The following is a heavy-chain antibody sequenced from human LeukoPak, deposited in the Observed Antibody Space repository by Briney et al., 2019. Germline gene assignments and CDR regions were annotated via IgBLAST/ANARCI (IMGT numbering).Heavy chain of an antibody. D-gene: IGHD4-17*01. J-gene: IGHJ4*02. V-gene: IGHV4-34*01. CDR2: VDPNGTT. CDR3: ARGRSYEYGDYDY. CDR1: GGAFSGYS. Sequence: SETLSLTCAVYGGAFSGYSWSWIRQPPGKGLEWIGEVDPNGTTNYNPSLESRVTVSVDTSKNQFSLNLKSVTAADTAVYYCARGRSYEYGDYDYWGQGTLVTVSS.